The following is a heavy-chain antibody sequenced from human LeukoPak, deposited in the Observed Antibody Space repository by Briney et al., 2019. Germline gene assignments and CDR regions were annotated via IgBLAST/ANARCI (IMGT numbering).Heavy chain of an antibody. CDR1: GFTFSSYG. J-gene: IGHJ6*02. CDR3: ARDYYYGLGSYSRGMDV. V-gene: IGHV3-33*01. D-gene: IGHD3-10*01. CDR2: IWYDGSKK. Sequence: GRSLRLSCAASGFTFSSYGMHWVRQAPGKGLEWVAVIWYDGSKKYHADSVKGRFTISRDYSKNMVHLQMNSLRAEDTAVYYCARDYYYGLGSYSRGMDVWGQGTTVTVSS.